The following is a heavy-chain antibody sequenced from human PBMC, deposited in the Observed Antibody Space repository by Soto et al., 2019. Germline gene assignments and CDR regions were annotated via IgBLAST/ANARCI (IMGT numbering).Heavy chain of an antibody. J-gene: IGHJ3*02. D-gene: IGHD3-9*01. CDR3: ARDREYDILTGYSATCFDI. CDR2: ISYDGSNK. V-gene: IGHV3-30*03. CDR1: GFTFSSYG. Sequence: PGGSLRLSCAASGFTFSSYGMHWVRQAPGKGLEWVAVISYDGSNKYYADSVKGRFTISRDNSKNTLYLQMNSLRAEDTAVYYCARDREYDILTGYSATCFDIWGQGTMVTVSS.